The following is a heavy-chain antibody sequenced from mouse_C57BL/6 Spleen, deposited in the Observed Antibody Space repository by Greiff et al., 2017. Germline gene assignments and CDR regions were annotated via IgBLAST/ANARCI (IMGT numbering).Heavy chain of an antibody. D-gene: IGHD2-2*01. CDR1: GYAFSSSW. CDR3: ARSDGYGYWYFDV. CDR2: IYPGDGDT. Sequence: QVQLQQSGPELVKPGASVKISCKASGYAFSSSWMNWVKQRPGKGLEWIGRIYPGDGDTNYNGKFKGKATLTADKSSSTAYMQLSSLTSEDSAVYFCARSDGYGYWYFDVWGTGTTVTVSS. V-gene: IGHV1-82*01. J-gene: IGHJ1*03.